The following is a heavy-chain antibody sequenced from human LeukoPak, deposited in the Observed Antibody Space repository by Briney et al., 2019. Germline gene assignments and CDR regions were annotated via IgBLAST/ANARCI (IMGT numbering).Heavy chain of an antibody. V-gene: IGHV4-4*02. CDR3: ARGGAVAGPNWYFDL. Sequence: SGTLSLTCAVSGGSISSSNWWSWVRQPPGKGLEWIGEINHSGSTNYNPSLKSRVTISVDTSKNQFSLKLSSVTAADTAVYYCARGGAVAGPNWYFDLWGRGTLVTVSS. D-gene: IGHD6-19*01. J-gene: IGHJ2*01. CDR1: GGSISSSNW. CDR2: INHSGST.